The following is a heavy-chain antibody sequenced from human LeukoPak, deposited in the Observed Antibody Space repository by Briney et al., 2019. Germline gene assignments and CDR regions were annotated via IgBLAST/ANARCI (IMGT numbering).Heavy chain of an antibody. J-gene: IGHJ6*02. Sequence: SETLSLTCTVSGGSISNSSYYWGWIRQPPGKGLEWIGSIYYSGSTYYNPSLKSRVTISVDTSKNQFSLKLSSVTAADTAVYYCARRAYCSSTSCYYYYYYGMDVWGQGTTVTVSS. D-gene: IGHD2-2*01. CDR1: GGSISNSSYY. CDR2: IYYSGST. V-gene: IGHV4-39*01. CDR3: ARRAYCSSTSCYYYYYYGMDV.